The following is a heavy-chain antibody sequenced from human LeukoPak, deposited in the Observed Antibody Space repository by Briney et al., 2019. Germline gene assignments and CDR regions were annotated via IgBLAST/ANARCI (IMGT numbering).Heavy chain of an antibody. CDR3: ARDDYDFWSGYRGGAFDI. CDR1: GGAISSYH. D-gene: IGHD3-3*01. CDR2: ISYSGST. Sequence: PSETLSLTCTVSGGAISSYHWSWIRQPPGKGLEWIGYISYSGSTNYNPSLKSRVTISVDTSKNQFSLRLSSVTAADTAVYFCARDDYDFWSGYRGGAFDIWGQGTVVTVSS. V-gene: IGHV4-59*12. J-gene: IGHJ3*02.